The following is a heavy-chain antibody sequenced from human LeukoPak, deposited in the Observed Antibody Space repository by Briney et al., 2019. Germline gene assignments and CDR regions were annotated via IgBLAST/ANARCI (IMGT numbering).Heavy chain of an antibody. V-gene: IGHV3-48*03. CDR3: ARNLKSGYDLDPYYYYYGMDV. CDR2: ISSSGSMT. CDR1: GFTFSNA. J-gene: IGHJ6*02. Sequence: GGSLRLSCAASGFTFSNAMNWVRQAPGKGLEWVSYISSSGSMTHHADSVKGRFTLSRDNAKNSLYLQMNSLRAEDTAVYYCARNLKSGYDLDPYYYYYGMDVWGQGTTVTVSS. D-gene: IGHD5-12*01.